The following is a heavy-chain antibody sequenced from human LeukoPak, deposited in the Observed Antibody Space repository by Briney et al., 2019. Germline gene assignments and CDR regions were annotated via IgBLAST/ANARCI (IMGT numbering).Heavy chain of an antibody. Sequence: ASVKVSCKASGGSFSNYAISWVRQAPGQGLEWMGWISAYNGNTNYAQKLQGRVTMTTDTSTSTAYMELRSLRSDDTAVYYCARVGGRPRNYYYYGMDVWGQGTTVTVSS. CDR2: ISAYNGNT. V-gene: IGHV1-18*01. J-gene: IGHJ6*02. D-gene: IGHD6-25*01. CDR3: ARVGGRPRNYYYYGMDV. CDR1: GGSFSNYA.